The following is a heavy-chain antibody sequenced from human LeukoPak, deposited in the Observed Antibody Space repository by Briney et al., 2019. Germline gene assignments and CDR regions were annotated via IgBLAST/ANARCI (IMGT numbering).Heavy chain of an antibody. V-gene: IGHV4-38-2*01. J-gene: IGHJ5*02. D-gene: IGHD2-15*01. Sequence: PSETLSLTCAVSGYPISSGYYWGWIRQPPGKGLEWIGSIYHSGSTYYNPSLKSRVTISVDTSKNQFSLKLSSVTAADTAVYYCARVAVCSGGSCYSGWFDPWGQGTLVTVSS. CDR3: ARVAVCSGGSCYSGWFDP. CDR2: IYHSGST. CDR1: GYPISSGYY.